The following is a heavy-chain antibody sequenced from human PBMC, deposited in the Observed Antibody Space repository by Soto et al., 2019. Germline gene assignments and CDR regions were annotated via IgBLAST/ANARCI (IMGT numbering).Heavy chain of an antibody. D-gene: IGHD2-15*01. Sequence: EVLLLESGGGLVQPGGSLRLSCAASGFTFNTFAMTWVRQAPGKGLEWVSALSGSGSLSYYADSVKGRFTISRDNSKNTMYLQMNNQRVDETAVYFCARDRGGALDSWGQGTLVTVSS. J-gene: IGHJ4*02. CDR3: ARDRGGALDS. CDR1: GFTFNTFA. V-gene: IGHV3-23*01. CDR2: LSGSGSLS.